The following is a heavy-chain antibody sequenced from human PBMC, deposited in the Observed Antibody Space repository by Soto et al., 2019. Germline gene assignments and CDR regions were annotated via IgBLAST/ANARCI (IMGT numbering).Heavy chain of an antibody. J-gene: IGHJ4*02. CDR3: ARVVIGSYFDC. CDR1: GGPISTGGHF. CDR2: IYYSGTT. V-gene: IGHV4-31*03. D-gene: IGHD3-16*01. Sequence: QVQLEESGPGLVKPSQTLSLTCTVSGGPISTGGHFWIWIRQHPKKGLEWIGYIYYSGTTHYNASLKRRAAVSVDTSKNQFSLKLPSVTAADTAVYYCARVVIGSYFDCWGQGTLVTVSS.